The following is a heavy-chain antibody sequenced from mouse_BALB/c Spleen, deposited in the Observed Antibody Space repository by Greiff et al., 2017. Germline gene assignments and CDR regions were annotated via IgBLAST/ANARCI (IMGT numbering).Heavy chain of an antibody. V-gene: IGHV5-6-5*01. CDR2: ISSGGST. J-gene: IGHJ2*01. Sequence: EVQVVESGGGLVKPGGSLKLSCAASGFTFSSYAMSWVRQTPEKRLEWVASISSGGSTYYPDSVKGRFTISRDNARNILYLQMSSLRSEDTAMYYCARGLGDDPWWGQGTTLTVSS. CDR3: ARGLGDDPW. D-gene: IGHD2-10*02. CDR1: GFTFSSYA.